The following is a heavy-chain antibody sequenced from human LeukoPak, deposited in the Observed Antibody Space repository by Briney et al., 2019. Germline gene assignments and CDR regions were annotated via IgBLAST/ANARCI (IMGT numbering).Heavy chain of an antibody. CDR1: GFTFDDYA. Sequence: PGGSLRLSCAASGFTFDDYAMHWVRQAPGKGLEWVSGISWNSGSIGYADSVEGRFTISRDNAKNSLYLQMNSLRAEDTALYYCAKDMSASSSGGFDYWGQGTLVTVSS. D-gene: IGHD6-6*01. J-gene: IGHJ4*02. CDR3: AKDMSASSSGGFDY. CDR2: ISWNSGSI. V-gene: IGHV3-9*01.